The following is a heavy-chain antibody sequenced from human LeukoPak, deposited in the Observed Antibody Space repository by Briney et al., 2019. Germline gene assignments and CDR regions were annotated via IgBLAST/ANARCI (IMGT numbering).Heavy chain of an antibody. CDR2: ISGSGGST. CDR1: GFTLSSYA. V-gene: IGHV3-23*01. CDR3: AKERIYYDLWSGYYMDYYYYGMDV. D-gene: IGHD3-3*01. Sequence: PGGSLRLSCAASGFTLSSYAMSWVRQAPGKGLEWVSAISGSGGSTYYAASVKGRFTISRDNSKNTLYLQMNSLRAEDTAVYYCAKERIYYDLWSGYYMDYYYYGMDVWGQGTTVTVSS. J-gene: IGHJ6*02.